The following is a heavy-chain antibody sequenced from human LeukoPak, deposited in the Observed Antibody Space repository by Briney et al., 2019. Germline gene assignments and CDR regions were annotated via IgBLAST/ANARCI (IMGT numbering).Heavy chain of an antibody. CDR3: ARDLRSITIFGVVIRESWFDP. Sequence: WGSLRLSCAASGFTFSSYWMHWVRQAPGKGLVWVSRINSDGSSTSYADSVKGRFTISRDNAKNTLYLQMNSLRAEDTAVYYRARDLRSITIFGVVIRESWFDPWGQGTLVTVSS. D-gene: IGHD3-3*01. CDR2: INSDGSST. CDR1: GFTFSSYW. J-gene: IGHJ5*02. V-gene: IGHV3-74*01.